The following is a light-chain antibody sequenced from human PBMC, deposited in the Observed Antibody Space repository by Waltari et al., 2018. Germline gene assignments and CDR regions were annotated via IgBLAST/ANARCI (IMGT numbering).Light chain of an antibody. CDR1: QSVLHSSNNKNY. CDR3: LQHLTIRS. Sequence: DIVMTQSPDSLAVSLGERATINCKSSQSVLHSSNNKNYLSWYQQKPGQPPKLLIYWASTRESGVPDRFSGSGSGTDFTLTISILQAEDVAVYYCLQHLTIRSFGGGTKVEI. J-gene: IGKJ4*01. CDR2: WAS. V-gene: IGKV4-1*01.